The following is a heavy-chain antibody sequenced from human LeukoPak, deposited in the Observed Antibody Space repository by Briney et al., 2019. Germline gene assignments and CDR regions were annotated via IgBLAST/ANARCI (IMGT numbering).Heavy chain of an antibody. CDR2: INHSGST. J-gene: IGHJ4*02. Sequence: SETLSLTCAVYGGSFSGYYWSWIRQPPGKGLEWIGEINHSGSTNYNPSLRRRVTISVDTSKSQFSLKLGSVTAADTAVYYCARGGDCSSTSCWLYFDYWGQGGLVSVSS. CDR3: ARGGDCSSTSCWLYFDY. D-gene: IGHD2-2*01. CDR1: GGSFSGYY. V-gene: IGHV4-34*01.